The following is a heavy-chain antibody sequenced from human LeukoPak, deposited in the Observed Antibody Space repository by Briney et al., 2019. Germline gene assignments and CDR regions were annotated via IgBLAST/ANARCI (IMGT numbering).Heavy chain of an antibody. J-gene: IGHJ5*02. D-gene: IGHD3-10*01. Sequence: GGSLRLSCAASGFTVSNDYMAWVRQAPGRGLEWVSLIYGDGTTFYTDSVKGRFTISKDNFKNTLYLQMSSLRPEDTALYYCARDRAGAQSWVALDPWGQGTLVTVSS. CDR1: GFTVSNDY. V-gene: IGHV3-66*02. CDR2: IYGDGTT. CDR3: ARDRAGAQSWVALDP.